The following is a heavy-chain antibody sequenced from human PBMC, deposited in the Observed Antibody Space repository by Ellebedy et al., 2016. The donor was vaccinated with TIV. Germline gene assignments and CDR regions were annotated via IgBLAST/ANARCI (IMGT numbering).Heavy chain of an antibody. CDR3: ARDRNTVVVPAAVNGLDV. V-gene: IGHV1-2*02. CDR2: ITPNSRGT. CDR1: GYALASDS. D-gene: IGHD2-2*01. Sequence: ASVKVSCKASGYALASDSISWVRQAPGQGLEWMGWITPNSRGTDYAQKFQGRVTMTRDTSITTAYMELSRLRSDDTAVYYCARDRNTVVVPAAVNGLDVWGQGTTVTVSS. J-gene: IGHJ6*02.